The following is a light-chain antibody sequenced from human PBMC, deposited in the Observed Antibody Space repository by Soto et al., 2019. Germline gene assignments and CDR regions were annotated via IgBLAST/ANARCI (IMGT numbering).Light chain of an antibody. Sequence: DIQMTQSPSSVSASMGDRVTIACRASQDIRSRLAWYQQKPGKAPKLLISGASSLQSGVPSRFSGSASGADFTLTISSPQPEDFATYYCQQAHSFPWTFGQGTKLEIK. J-gene: IGKJ1*01. V-gene: IGKV1-12*01. CDR3: QQAHSFPWT. CDR2: GAS. CDR1: QDIRSR.